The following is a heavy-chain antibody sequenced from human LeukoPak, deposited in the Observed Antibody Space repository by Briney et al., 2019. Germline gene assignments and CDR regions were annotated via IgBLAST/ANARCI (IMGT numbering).Heavy chain of an antibody. V-gene: IGHV3-66*01. J-gene: IGHJ4*02. CDR1: GFTFSGNH. CDR3: VRDPRDGYGHFDY. D-gene: IGHD5-24*01. CDR2: IYIEGYT. Sequence: GGSLRLSCVVSGFTFSGNHISWVRQAPGKGPEWVSVIYIEGYTYYADSVKGRFTISRDSSKNTVYLQMNSLKPEDTAVYYCVRDPRDGYGHFDYWGQGTLVTVSS.